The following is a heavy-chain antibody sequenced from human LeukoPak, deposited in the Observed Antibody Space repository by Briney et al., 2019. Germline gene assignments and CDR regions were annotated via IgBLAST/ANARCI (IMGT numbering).Heavy chain of an antibody. Sequence: ASVKVSCKASGYTFTSYDINWVRQATGQGLEWTGWMNPNSGNTGYAQKFQGRVTITRNTSISTAYMELSSLRSEDTAVYYCARGVRKGRAMVRGVEVYYYYMDVWGKGTTVTVSS. J-gene: IGHJ6*03. CDR3: ARGVRKGRAMVRGVEVYYYYMDV. CDR1: GYTFTSYD. CDR2: MNPNSGNT. V-gene: IGHV1-8*03. D-gene: IGHD3-10*01.